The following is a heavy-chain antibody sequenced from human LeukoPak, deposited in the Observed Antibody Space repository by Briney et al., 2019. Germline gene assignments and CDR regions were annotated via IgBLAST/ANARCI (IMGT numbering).Heavy chain of an antibody. J-gene: IGHJ4*02. CDR1: GYTFTGYY. CDR3: ARVGGIAAAGTNEGRNY. V-gene: IGHV1-2*06. D-gene: IGHD6-13*01. Sequence: ASVKVSCKASGYTFTGYYMHWVRQAPGQGLEWMGRINPNSGGTNYAQKFHDRVTMTRDTSISTAYMELSRLRSDDTAVYYCARVGGIAAAGTNEGRNYWGQGTLVTVSS. CDR2: INPNSGGT.